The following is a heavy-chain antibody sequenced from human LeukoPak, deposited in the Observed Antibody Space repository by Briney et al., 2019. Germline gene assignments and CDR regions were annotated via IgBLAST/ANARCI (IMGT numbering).Heavy chain of an antibody. CDR2: IYYSGST. CDR1: GGSISSSSYY. V-gene: IGHV4-39*07. D-gene: IGHD3-22*01. J-gene: IGHJ4*02. Sequence: SETLSLTCTVSGGSISSSSYYWGWIRQPPGKGLEWIGSIYYSGSTYYNPSLKSRVTISVDTSKSQFSLKLSSVTAADTAVYYCARLNSGYPYYFDYWGQGTLVTVSS. CDR3: ARLNSGYPYYFDY.